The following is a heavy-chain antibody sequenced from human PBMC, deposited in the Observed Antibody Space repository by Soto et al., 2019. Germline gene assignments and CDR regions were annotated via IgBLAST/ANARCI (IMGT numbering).Heavy chain of an antibody. CDR2: IIIAGGGT. Sequence: SVKFSCKSSGFSFANSAVQWVRQARGQPLEWIGYIIIAGGGTKYAQNLQGRITITRDMSTSTAYMELSSLRSEDTAIYYCAAELYSGGRWCSFDILGQGTGGTVSS. CDR1: GFSFANSA. J-gene: IGHJ3*02. V-gene: IGHV1-58*01. D-gene: IGHD2-15*01. CDR3: AAELYSGGRWCSFDI.